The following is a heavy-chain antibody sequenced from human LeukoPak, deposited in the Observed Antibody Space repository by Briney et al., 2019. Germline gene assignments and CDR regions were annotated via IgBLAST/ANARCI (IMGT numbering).Heavy chain of an antibody. V-gene: IGHV3-23*01. J-gene: IGHJ4*02. D-gene: IGHD3-22*01. CDR3: AKNRNYDSSGYYTA. Sequence: GGSLRLSCAASGFTFSSYAMSWVRQAPGEGLEWVSAISGSGGSTYYADSVKGRFTISRDNSKNTLYLQMNSLRAEDTAVYYCAKNRNYDSSGYYTAWGQGTLVTVSS. CDR1: GFTFSSYA. CDR2: ISGSGGST.